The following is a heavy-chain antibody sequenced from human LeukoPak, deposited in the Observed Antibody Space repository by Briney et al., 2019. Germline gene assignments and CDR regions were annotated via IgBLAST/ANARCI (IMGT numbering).Heavy chain of an antibody. Sequence: PSETLSLTCTVSGGSISSSSYYWSWIRQPPGKGLEWIGYISYSGSPNYNPSLKSRVIISIDTSRNQFSLKLSSVTAADTAVYYCARGSGSYSSHWGQGTLVIVSS. CDR2: ISYSGSP. D-gene: IGHD1-26*01. V-gene: IGHV4-61*01. CDR1: GGSISSSSYY. J-gene: IGHJ1*01. CDR3: ARGSGSYSSH.